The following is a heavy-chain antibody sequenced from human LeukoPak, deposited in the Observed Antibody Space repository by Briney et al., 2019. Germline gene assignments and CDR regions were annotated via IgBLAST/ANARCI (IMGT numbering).Heavy chain of an antibody. D-gene: IGHD2-2*02. CDR3: ARDLDCSSTSCYSNWFDP. CDR1: GYTFTSYG. Sequence: ASVKVSCKASGYTFTSYGISWVRQAPGQGLEWMGWISAYNGNTNYAQKLQGRVTMTTDTSTSTAYMELRSLRSDDTAVYYCARDLDCSSTSCYSNWFDPWSQGTLVTVSS. CDR2: ISAYNGNT. J-gene: IGHJ5*02. V-gene: IGHV1-18*01.